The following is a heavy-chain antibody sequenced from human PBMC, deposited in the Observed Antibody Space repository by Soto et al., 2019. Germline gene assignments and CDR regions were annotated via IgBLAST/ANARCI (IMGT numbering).Heavy chain of an antibody. J-gene: IGHJ3*02. CDR3: ARGRGGTYDAFDI. D-gene: IGHD1-26*01. CDR1: GGSISSYF. CDR2: IFYSGTT. V-gene: IGHV4-59*01. Sequence: QVQLQESGPRLVKPSETLSLTCTVSGGSISSYFWSWIRQPPGEGLEWIGYIFYSGTTNYSPSLKSRVTMSRGTAKNQCSLNLTSVTAADTAVYYCARGRGGTYDAFDIWGQGTMVTVSS.